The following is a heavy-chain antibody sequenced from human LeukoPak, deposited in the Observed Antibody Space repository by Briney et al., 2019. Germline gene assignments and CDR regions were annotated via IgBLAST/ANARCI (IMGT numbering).Heavy chain of an antibody. Sequence: ASVKVSCKASGGTFTSYAISWVRQAPGQGLEWMGGIIPIFGTANYAQKFQGRVTITADESTSTAYMELSSLRSEDTAVYYCARGGEGYTYGYRTWFDPWGQGTLVTVSS. CDR1: GGTFTSYA. CDR3: ARGGEGYTYGYRTWFDP. CDR2: IIPIFGTA. V-gene: IGHV1-69*13. D-gene: IGHD5-18*01. J-gene: IGHJ5*02.